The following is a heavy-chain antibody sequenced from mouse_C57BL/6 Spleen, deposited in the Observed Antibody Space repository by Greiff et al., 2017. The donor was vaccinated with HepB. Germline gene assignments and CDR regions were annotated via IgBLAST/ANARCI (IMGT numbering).Heavy chain of an antibody. CDR2: ILPGSGST. D-gene: IGHD1-1*01. CDR1: GYTFTGYW. Sequence: QVQLQQSGAELMKPGASVKLSCKATGYTFTGYWIEWVKQRPGHGLEWIGEILPGSGSTNYNEKFKGKATFTVDTSSNTAYMQLSSLTTEDSAIYYCARRITTVVAGGYFDYWGQGTTLTVSS. V-gene: IGHV1-9*01. CDR3: ARRITTVVAGGYFDY. J-gene: IGHJ2*01.